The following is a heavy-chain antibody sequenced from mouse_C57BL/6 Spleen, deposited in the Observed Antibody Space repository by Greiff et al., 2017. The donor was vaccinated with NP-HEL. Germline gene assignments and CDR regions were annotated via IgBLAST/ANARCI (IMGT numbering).Heavy chain of an antibody. D-gene: IGHD1-1*01. J-gene: IGHJ2*01. CDR3: ALYYYGPIDY. CDR2: INPSSGYT. CDR1: GYTFTSYT. V-gene: IGHV1-4*01. Sequence: VQLQESGAELARPGASVKMSCKASGYTFTSYTMHWVKQRPGQGLEWIGYINPSSGYTKYNQKFKDKATLTADKSSSTAYMQLSSLTSEDSAVYYCALYYYGPIDYWGQGTTLTVSS.